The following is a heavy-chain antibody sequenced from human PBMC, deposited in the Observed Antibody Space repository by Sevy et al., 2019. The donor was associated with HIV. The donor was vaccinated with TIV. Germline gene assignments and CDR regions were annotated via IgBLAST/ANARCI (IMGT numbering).Heavy chain of an antibody. J-gene: IGHJ4*02. CDR3: ATQSYYDSSGYPSFYFDY. V-gene: IGHV4-59*08. CDR1: GGSISSYY. CDR2: IYYSGST. D-gene: IGHD3-22*01. Sequence: SETLSLTCTVSGGSISSYYWSWIRQPPGKGLEWIGYIYYSGSTNYNPSLKSRVTISVDTSKNQFSLKLSSVTAADTAVYYCATQSYYDSSGYPSFYFDYWGQGTLVTVSS.